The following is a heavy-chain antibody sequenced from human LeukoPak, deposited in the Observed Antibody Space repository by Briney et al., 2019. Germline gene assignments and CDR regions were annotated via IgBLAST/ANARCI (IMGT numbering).Heavy chain of an antibody. D-gene: IGHD2-2*01. V-gene: IGHV4-59*08. J-gene: IGHJ5*02. Sequence: PSETLSLTCTVYGVSINGDYWIWIRQPPGKGLEWFVYIYHTRTTNYQPPLRSLITISVDTSKSQFSLKLSSVTAADTAVYYCARQDCSGTSCPNWFDPWGQGTLVTVSS. CDR1: GVSINGDY. CDR3: ARQDCSGTSCPNWFDP. CDR2: IYHTRTT.